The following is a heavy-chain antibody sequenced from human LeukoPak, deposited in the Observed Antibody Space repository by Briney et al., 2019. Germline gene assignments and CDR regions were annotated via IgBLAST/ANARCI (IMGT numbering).Heavy chain of an antibody. CDR3: AKDRPTVTTGDDY. CDR2: IRYDGSNK. D-gene: IGHD4-17*01. V-gene: IGHV3-30*02. CDR1: GFTFSSYG. Sequence: PGGSLRLSCAASGFTFSSYGMHWVRQAPGKGLEWVAFIRYDGSNKYYADSVKGRFTISRDNSKNTLYLQMNSLRAEDTAVYYCAKDRPTVTTGDDYWCQGTLVTVAS. J-gene: IGHJ4*02.